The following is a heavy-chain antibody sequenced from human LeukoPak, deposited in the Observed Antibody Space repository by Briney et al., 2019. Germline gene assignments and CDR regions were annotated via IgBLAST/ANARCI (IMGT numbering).Heavy chain of an antibody. CDR1: VGTFSKYG. D-gene: IGHD3-10*01. CDR3: AREGLFTMVRQGTLDH. CDR2: IIPSFRKP. J-gene: IGHJ4*02. Sequence: GASVKVSFKASVGTFSKYGISWVRQAPGQGLEWMGGIIPSFRKPDYAKKFQGRVTLTADESTSTAYMELSSLRSEDTAVYYCAREGLFTMVRQGTLDHWGQGTLVTVSS. V-gene: IGHV1-69*13.